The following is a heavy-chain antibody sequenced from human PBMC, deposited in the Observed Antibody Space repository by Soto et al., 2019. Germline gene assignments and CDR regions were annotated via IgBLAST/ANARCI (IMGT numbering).Heavy chain of an antibody. J-gene: IGHJ4*02. CDR2: ITSNGGTT. V-gene: IGHV3-64D*06. CDR1: GFTVSSNY. Sequence: GGSLRLSCAASGFTVSSNYMSWVRQAPGKGLEYVSAITSNGGTTYYADSVKGRFTISRDNSKNTLYLQMSSLRAEDTAVYYCVKAHGYDFDYWGQGTLVTVSS. CDR3: VKAHGYDFDY. D-gene: IGHD5-12*01.